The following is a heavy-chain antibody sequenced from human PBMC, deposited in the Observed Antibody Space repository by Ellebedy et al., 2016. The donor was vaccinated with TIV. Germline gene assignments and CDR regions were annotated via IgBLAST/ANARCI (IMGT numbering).Heavy chain of an antibody. J-gene: IGHJ4*02. CDR3: ASELAAAGFFDY. V-gene: IGHV3-21*01. CDR1: GFTFSSYS. D-gene: IGHD6-13*01. Sequence: GESLKISCAASGFTFSSYSMNWVRQAPGKGLEWVSSISSSNHYIYYTDSVKGRFTISRDNAKNSLYLQMNGLRAEHTAVFYCASELAAAGFFDYWGQGTLVTVSS. CDR2: ISSSNHYI.